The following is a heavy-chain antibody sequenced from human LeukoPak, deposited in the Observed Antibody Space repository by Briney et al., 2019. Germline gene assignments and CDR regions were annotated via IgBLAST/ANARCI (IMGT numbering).Heavy chain of an antibody. V-gene: IGHV4-34*01. CDR1: GGSFSGYY. Sequence: PSETLSLTCAVYGGSFSGYYWSWIRQPPGKGLEWIGEINHSGSTNYNPSLKSRVTISVDTSKNQFSLKLSSVTAADTAVYYCARGGTYYDFWSGDYGYYFDYWGQGTLVTVSS. CDR3: ARGGTYYDFWSGDYGYYFDY. D-gene: IGHD3-3*01. CDR2: INHSGST. J-gene: IGHJ4*02.